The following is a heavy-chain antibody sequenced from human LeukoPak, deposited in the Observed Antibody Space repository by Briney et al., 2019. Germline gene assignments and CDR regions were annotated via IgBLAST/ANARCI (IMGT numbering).Heavy chain of an antibody. CDR1: GFTFGDYA. CDR2: IRSKAYGGTT. Sequence: GGSLRLSCTASGFTFGDYAMSWVRQAPGKGLEWVGFIRSKAYGGTTEYAASVKGRFTISRDDSKSIAYLQMNSLKTEDTAVYYCFRESSSPDYWGQGTLVTVSS. CDR3: FRESSSPDY. J-gene: IGHJ4*02. D-gene: IGHD6-6*01. V-gene: IGHV3-49*04.